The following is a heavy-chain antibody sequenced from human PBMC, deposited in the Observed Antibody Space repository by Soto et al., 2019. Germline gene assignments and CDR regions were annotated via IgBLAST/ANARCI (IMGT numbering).Heavy chain of an antibody. CDR2: IIPILGIA. D-gene: IGHD3-10*01. J-gene: IGHJ4*02. Sequence: QVQLVQSGAEVKKPGSSVKVSCKASGGTFSSYTISWVRQAPGQGLEWMGRIIPILGIANYAQKFQGRVTITADKSTSTAYRELSSLRSEDTAVYYCARDLQSGYYGSGSYWSPLDYWGQGTLVTVSS. V-gene: IGHV1-69*08. CDR3: ARDLQSGYYGSGSYWSPLDY. CDR1: GGTFSSYT.